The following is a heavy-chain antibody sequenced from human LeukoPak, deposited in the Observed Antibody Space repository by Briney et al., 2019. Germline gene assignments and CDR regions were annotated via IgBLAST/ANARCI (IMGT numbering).Heavy chain of an antibody. CDR3: ATGVVVPTRFDY. Sequence: ASVKVSCTVSGYTLTELSMHWVRQAPGKGLEWMGGFDPEDGETIYAQKFQGRVTMTEDTSTDTAYMELSSLRSEDTAVYYCATGVVVPTRFDYWGQGTLVTVSS. D-gene: IGHD2-2*01. CDR1: GYTLTELS. J-gene: IGHJ4*02. V-gene: IGHV1-24*01. CDR2: FDPEDGET.